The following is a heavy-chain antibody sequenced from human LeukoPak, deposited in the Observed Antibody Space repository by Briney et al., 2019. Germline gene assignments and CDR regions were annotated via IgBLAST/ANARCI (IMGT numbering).Heavy chain of an antibody. J-gene: IGHJ6*02. V-gene: IGHV4-59*08. CDR1: GGSISSYY. CDR2: IYYSGST. Sequence: PSETLSLTCTVSGGSISSYYWSWLRQPPGKGLEWIGYIYYSGSTNYNPSLKSRVTISVDTSKNQFSLKLSSVTAADTAVYYCARRVAAADSYYYYGMDVWGQGTTVTVSS. D-gene: IGHD6-13*01. CDR3: ARRVAAADSYYYYGMDV.